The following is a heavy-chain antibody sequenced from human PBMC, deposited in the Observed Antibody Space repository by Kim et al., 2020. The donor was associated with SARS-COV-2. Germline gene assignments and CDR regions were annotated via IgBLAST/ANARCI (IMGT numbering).Heavy chain of an antibody. Sequence: GGSLRLSCAASGFTFSSYAMHWVRQAPGKGLEWVAVISYDGSNKYYADSVKGRFTISRDNSKNTLYLQMNSLRAEDTAVYYCARDRPVVRGVMRSTPDY. D-gene: IGHD3-10*01. CDR3: ARDRPVVRGVMRSTPDY. CDR1: GFTFSSYA. J-gene: IGHJ4*01. V-gene: IGHV3-30*04. CDR2: ISYDGSNK.